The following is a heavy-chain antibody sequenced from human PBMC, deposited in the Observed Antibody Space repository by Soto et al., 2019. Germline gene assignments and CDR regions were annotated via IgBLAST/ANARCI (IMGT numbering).Heavy chain of an antibody. CDR1: GFTFSNAW. CDR3: TQALSLTTDLRGMDV. J-gene: IGHJ6*02. V-gene: IGHV3-15*07. Sequence: EVQLVESGGGLVKPGGSLRLSCAASGFTFSNAWMNWVRQAPGKGLEWVGRSKSKTDGGTTDYAAPVKGRFTISRDDSKKTLYLQMNSLKTEDTAVYYCTQALSLTTDLRGMDVWGQGTTFTVSS. D-gene: IGHD4-17*01. CDR2: SKSKTDGGTT.